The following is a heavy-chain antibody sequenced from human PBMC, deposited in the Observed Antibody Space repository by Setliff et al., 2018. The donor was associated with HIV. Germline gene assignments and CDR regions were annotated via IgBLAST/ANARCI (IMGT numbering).Heavy chain of an antibody. V-gene: IGHV3-48*01. J-gene: IGHJ6*02. CDR2: INPAGITM. CDR1: GFTFDSHG. D-gene: IGHD3-10*01. CDR3: AKGGAYGSGSSYYYGMDV. Sequence: GGSLRLSCAGSGFTFDSHGMIWVRQAPGRGLEWLSYINPAGITMYYADSVRGRFTISRDNAQSSLYLQINSLRAEDTAFYYCAKGGAYGSGSSYYYGMDVWGQGTTVTVSS.